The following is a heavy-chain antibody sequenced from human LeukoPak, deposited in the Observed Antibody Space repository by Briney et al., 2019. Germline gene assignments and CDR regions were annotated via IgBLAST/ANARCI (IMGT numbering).Heavy chain of an antibody. D-gene: IGHD3-22*01. CDR1: GGSFSGYY. J-gene: IGHJ6*03. CDR3: ARRPGYYYDSSGYYPKAMDV. CDR2: INHSGST. Sequence: SETLSLTCAVYGGSFSGYYWSWIRQPPGKGLEWIGEINHSGSTNYNPSLKSRVTISVDTSKNQFSLELSSVTAADTAVYYCARRPGYYYDSSGYYPKAMDVWGKGTTVTVSS. V-gene: IGHV4-34*01.